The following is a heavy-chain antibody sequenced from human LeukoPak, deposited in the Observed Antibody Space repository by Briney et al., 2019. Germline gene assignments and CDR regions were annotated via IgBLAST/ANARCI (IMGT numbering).Heavy chain of an antibody. CDR2: ISSRSSTI. J-gene: IGHJ4*02. Sequence: GGSLRLSCAASGFTFSSYSMNWVRQAPGKGLEWVSYISSRSSTIYYADSVKGRFTISRDNAKNSLYLQMNSLRAEDTAVYYCARDGPYKYSSSWYGGYSWGQGTLVTVSS. V-gene: IGHV3-48*04. CDR1: GFTFSSYS. CDR3: ARDGPYKYSSSWYGGYS. D-gene: IGHD6-13*01.